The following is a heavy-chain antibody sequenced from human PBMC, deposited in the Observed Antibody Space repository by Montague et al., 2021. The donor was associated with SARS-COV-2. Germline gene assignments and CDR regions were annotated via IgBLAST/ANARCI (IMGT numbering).Heavy chain of an antibody. D-gene: IGHD3-10*01. V-gene: IGHV4-59*04. J-gene: IGHJ5*02. CDR1: GASMSGSY. CDR2: IYFVGST. CDR3: ARRGGSLVRGVMSP. Sequence: SETLSLTCTVSGASMSGSYWGWVRQPPGKGPEWIGNIYFVGSTYYNPSLRSRVTISVDTSKNVFSLNLSSVTAADTAVYYCARRGGSLVRGVMSPWGQGTLVTVTA.